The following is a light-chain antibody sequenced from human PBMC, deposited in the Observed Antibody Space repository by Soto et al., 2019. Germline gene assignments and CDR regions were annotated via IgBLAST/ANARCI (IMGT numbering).Light chain of an antibody. J-gene: IGKJ1*01. CDR3: QQSYSTPTWT. CDR2: AAS. Sequence: QRTQYPSSLSASVGDRVTITCRASQTISSYLNWYQQKPGKAPKLLIYAASSLQSGVPSRFSGSGSETDFTLTISSLQPEDSATYYCQQSYSTPTWTFGQGTKVDIK. V-gene: IGKV1-39*01. CDR1: QTISSY.